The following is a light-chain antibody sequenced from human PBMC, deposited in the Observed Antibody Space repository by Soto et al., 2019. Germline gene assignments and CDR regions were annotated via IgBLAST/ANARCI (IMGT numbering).Light chain of an antibody. Sequence: QSALTQPGSVSGSTGQSVTISCTGTSSDVGGYNYVSWYQQHPGKAPKLMIYDVSKRPSGVPDRFSGSKSGNTASLTISGLQAEDEADYYCCSYAGSYTGVFGGGTKLTV. CDR2: DVS. CDR3: CSYAGSYTGV. CDR1: SSDVGGYNY. J-gene: IGLJ2*01. V-gene: IGLV2-11*01.